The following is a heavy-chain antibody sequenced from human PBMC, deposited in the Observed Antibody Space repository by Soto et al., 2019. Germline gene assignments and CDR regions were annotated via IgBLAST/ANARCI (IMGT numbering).Heavy chain of an antibody. V-gene: IGHV4-30-4*01. CDR3: ARGRFLEWLLSGWFDP. Sequence: QVQLQESGPGLVKPSQTLSLTCTVSGGSISSGDYYWSWIRQPPGKGLEWIGYIYYSGGTYYNPSLKSRVTISVDTSKNQFSLKLSSVTAADTAVYYCARGRFLEWLLSGWFDPWGQGTLVTVSS. CDR1: GGSISSGDYY. J-gene: IGHJ5*02. CDR2: IYYSGGT. D-gene: IGHD3-3*01.